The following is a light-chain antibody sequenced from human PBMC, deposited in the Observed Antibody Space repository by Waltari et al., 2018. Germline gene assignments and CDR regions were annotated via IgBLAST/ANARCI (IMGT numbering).Light chain of an antibody. CDR3: SSYAGSNNFVV. V-gene: IGLV2-8*01. Sequence: QSALPQPPSASGSPGPPVTISCTGTSSDVGCYNYVSWYQQHPGKAPKLMIYEVSKRPSGVPDRFSGSKSGNTASLTVSGLQAEDEADYYCSSYAGSNNFVVFGGGTKLTVL. CDR1: SSDVGCYNY. CDR2: EVS. J-gene: IGLJ2*01.